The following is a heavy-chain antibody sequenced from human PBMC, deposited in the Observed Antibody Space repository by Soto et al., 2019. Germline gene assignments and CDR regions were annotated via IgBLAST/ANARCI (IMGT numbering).Heavy chain of an antibody. CDR3: ARASSWYDPFDY. CDR1: VGSVSSDY. CDR2: IYYSGST. D-gene: IGHD6-13*01. Sequence: SETLSLTCTVSVGSVSSDYWSWIRQPPGKGLEWIGYIYYSGSTNYNPSLKSRVTISVDTSKNQFSLKLSSVTAADTAVYYCARASSWYDPFDYWGQGTLVTVSS. V-gene: IGHV4-59*02. J-gene: IGHJ4*02.